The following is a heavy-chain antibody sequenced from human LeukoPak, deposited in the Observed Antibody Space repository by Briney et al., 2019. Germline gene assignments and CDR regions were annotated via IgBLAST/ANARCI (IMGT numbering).Heavy chain of an antibody. CDR3: ARDRAQQLDY. Sequence: PSQTLSLTCTVSGGSISSGGYYWSWLRQHPGKGLEWIGYIYYSGSTYYNPSLKSRVTISVGTSKNQFSLKLSPVTAADTAVYYCARDRAQQLDYWGQGTLVTVSS. D-gene: IGHD1/OR15-1a*01. J-gene: IGHJ4*02. CDR1: GGSISSGGYY. V-gene: IGHV4-31*03. CDR2: IYYSGST.